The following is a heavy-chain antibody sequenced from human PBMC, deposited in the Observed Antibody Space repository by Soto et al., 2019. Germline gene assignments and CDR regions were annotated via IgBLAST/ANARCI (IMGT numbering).Heavy chain of an antibody. J-gene: IGHJ2*01. CDR2: MSSDGSNR. CDR1: GFTFSTYD. CDR3: GKIPCGFGGYELCWYFDL. Sequence: QVQLVESGGGVVQPGGSLRLSCAASGFTFSTYDMHWVRQAPGKGLEWVAVMSSDGSNRHYADSVKGRFTISRDNSKNTLYLQMNSLRVEDTAVYYCGKIPCGFGGYELCWYFDLWGRGSLVTVSS. D-gene: IGHD5-12*01. V-gene: IGHV3-30*18.